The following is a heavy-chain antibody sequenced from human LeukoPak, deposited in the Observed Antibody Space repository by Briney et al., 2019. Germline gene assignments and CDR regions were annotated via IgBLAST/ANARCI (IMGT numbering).Heavy chain of an antibody. CDR3: ARPRWFGEGGFDY. V-gene: IGHV1-46*01. CDR1: GYTFTSYY. J-gene: IGHJ4*02. Sequence: GASVKVSCKASGYTFTSYYMHWVRQAPGQGHEWMGIINPSGGSTSYAQKFQGRVTMTRDMSTSTVYMELSSLRSEDTAVYYCARPRWFGEGGFDYWGQGTLVTVSS. D-gene: IGHD3-10*01. CDR2: INPSGGST.